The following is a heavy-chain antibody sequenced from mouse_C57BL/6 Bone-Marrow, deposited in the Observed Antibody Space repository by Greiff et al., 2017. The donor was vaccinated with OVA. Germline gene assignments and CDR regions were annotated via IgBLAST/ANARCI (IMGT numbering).Heavy chain of an antibody. Sequence: QVQLQQPGAELVKPGASVKLSCKASGYTFTSYWMHWVKQRPGQGLEWIGWIYPRDGSTKYNEKFKGKATLTVDTSSSTAYMELHSLTSEDSAVYFCARVRNWDYFDYWGQGTTLTVSS. D-gene: IGHD4-1*01. CDR1: GYTFTSYW. J-gene: IGHJ2*01. CDR2: IYPRDGST. V-gene: IGHV1-85*01. CDR3: ARVRNWDYFDY.